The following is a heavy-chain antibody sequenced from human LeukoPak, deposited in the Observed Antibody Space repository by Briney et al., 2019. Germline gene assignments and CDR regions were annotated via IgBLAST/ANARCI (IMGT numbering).Heavy chain of an antibody. CDR3: ASSRYYYDSSGYNYYYYGMDV. V-gene: IGHV1-69*04. CDR2: IIPILGIA. D-gene: IGHD3-22*01. Sequence: SVKVSCKASGGTFSSYAISWVRQAPGQGLERMGRIIPILGIANYAQKFQGRVTITADKSTGTAYMELSSLRSEDTAVYYCASSRYYYDSSGYNYYYYGMDVWGQGTTVTVSS. J-gene: IGHJ6*02. CDR1: GGTFSSYA.